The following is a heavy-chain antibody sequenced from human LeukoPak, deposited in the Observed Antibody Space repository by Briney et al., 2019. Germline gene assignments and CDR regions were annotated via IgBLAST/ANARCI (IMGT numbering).Heavy chain of an antibody. D-gene: IGHD5-12*01. CDR2: IYYSGST. V-gene: IGHV4-59*01. Sequence: SETLSLTCTVSGGSISSYYWSWIRQPPGKGLEWIGYIYYSGSTNYNPSLKSRVTISVDTSKNQFSLKLSSVTAADTAVYHCARVSGYSQNWFDPWGQGTLVTVSS. CDR3: ARVSGYSQNWFDP. J-gene: IGHJ5*02. CDR1: GGSISSYY.